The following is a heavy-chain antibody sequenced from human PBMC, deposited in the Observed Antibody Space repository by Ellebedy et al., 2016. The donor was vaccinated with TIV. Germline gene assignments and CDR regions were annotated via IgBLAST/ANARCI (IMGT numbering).Heavy chain of an antibody. J-gene: IGHJ4*02. V-gene: IGHV3-21*01. D-gene: IGHD2-15*01. CDR3: AREGSDRPAFDY. Sequence: GESLKISCAASGFTFSSYSMNWVRQAPGKGLEWVSSISSSSSYIYYADSVKGRFTISRDNAKNSLYLQMNSLRAEDTAVYYCAREGSDRPAFDYWGQGTLVTVSS. CDR2: ISSSSSYI. CDR1: GFTFSSYS.